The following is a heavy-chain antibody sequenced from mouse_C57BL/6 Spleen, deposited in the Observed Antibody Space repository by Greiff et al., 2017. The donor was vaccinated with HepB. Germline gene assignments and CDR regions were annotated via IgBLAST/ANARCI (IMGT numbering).Heavy chain of an antibody. CDR1: GYTFTSYW. D-gene: IGHD1-1*01. V-gene: IGHV1-55*01. Sequence: QVQLQQSGAELVKPGASVKMSCKASGYTFTSYWITWVKQRPGQGLEWIGDIYPGSGSTNYNEKFKSKATLTVDTSSSTAYMQLSSLTSEDSAVYYCARGGYGSGDYAMDYWGQGTSVTVSS. CDR3: ARGGYGSGDYAMDY. J-gene: IGHJ4*01. CDR2: IYPGSGST.